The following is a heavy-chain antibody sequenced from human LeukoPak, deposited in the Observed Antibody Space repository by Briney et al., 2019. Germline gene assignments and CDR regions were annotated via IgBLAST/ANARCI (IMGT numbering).Heavy chain of an antibody. CDR3: ARGGFDWLLFNYYYYMDV. Sequence: VGSLRLSCAASGFTFSSYEMNWGRQAPGKGVEWGSYISSSGSTIHYADSVKGRFTISRGNAKNSLYLQMNSLRAEDTAVYYCARGGFDWLLFNYYYYMDVWGKGTTVTISS. D-gene: IGHD3-9*01. CDR1: GFTFSSYE. CDR2: ISSSGSTI. V-gene: IGHV3-48*03. J-gene: IGHJ6*03.